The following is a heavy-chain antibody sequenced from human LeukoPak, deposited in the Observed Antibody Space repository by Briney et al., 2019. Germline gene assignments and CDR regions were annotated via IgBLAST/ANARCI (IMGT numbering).Heavy chain of an antibody. D-gene: IGHD3-9*01. V-gene: IGHV1-18*04. CDR1: GYTFTSYG. Sequence: ASVKVSCKASGYTFTSYGISWVRQAPGQGLEWMEWISAYNGNTNYAQKLQGRVTMTTDTSTSTAHMELRSLRSDDTAVYYCARNGGYDILTGYDFDYWGQGTLVTVSS. CDR3: ARNGGYDILTGYDFDY. J-gene: IGHJ4*02. CDR2: ISAYNGNT.